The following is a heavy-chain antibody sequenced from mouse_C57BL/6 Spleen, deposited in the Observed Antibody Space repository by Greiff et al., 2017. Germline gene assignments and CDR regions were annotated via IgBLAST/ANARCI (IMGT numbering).Heavy chain of an antibody. CDR1: GYTFTSYW. V-gene: IGHV1-52*01. Sequence: VQLQQPGAELVRPGSSVKLSCKASGYTFTSYWMHWVKQRPIQGLEWIGNIDPSDSDTHYNQKFKDKATLTVDKSSSTAYMQLSSLTSEDAAVYCCARSNAGYYAMDYWGQGTTVTVSS. J-gene: IGHJ4*01. CDR2: IDPSDSDT. CDR3: ARSNAGYYAMDY.